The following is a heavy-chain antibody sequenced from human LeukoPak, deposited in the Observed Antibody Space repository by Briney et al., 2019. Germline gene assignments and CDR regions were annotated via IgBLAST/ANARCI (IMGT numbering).Heavy chain of an antibody. V-gene: IGHV4-59*01. J-gene: IGHJ6*03. D-gene: IGHD6-6*01. CDR1: GGSISNYY. CDR3: ARDWGVSARPGYMDV. Sequence: SETLSLTCTVSGGSISNYYWSWIRQPPGKRLEWIGYIYYSGSTKYNPSLKSRVTISVDTSKNQFSLRLSSVTAADTAVYYCARDWGVSARPGYMDVWGEGTTVTVSS. CDR2: IYYSGST.